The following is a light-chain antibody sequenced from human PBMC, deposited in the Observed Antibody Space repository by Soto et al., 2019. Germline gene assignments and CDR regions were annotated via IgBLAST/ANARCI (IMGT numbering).Light chain of an antibody. Sequence: DIQMTQSPSSLSASVGDRVTITCRASQSLGRRLTWYQQKAGEAPKLLIYETSNLQNGVPSRFSGSGSETDFTLTINSLQPEDFATYYCQQRFGPPYTFGQGTKLE. CDR1: QSLGRR. V-gene: IGKV1-39*01. CDR3: QQRFGPPYT. J-gene: IGKJ2*01. CDR2: ETS.